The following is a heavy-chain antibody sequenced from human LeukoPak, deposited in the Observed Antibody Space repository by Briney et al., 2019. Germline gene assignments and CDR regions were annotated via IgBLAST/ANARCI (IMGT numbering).Heavy chain of an antibody. V-gene: IGHV3-74*01. CDR2: INTDGSST. Sequence: EGSLRLSCAASGFIFSNYWMHWVRQAPGKGLVWVSHINTDGSSTTYADSVKGRFTISRDNAKNTLYLQMNSLRAEDTAVYYCARVGYCSSTSCYAVDYWGQGTRVTVSS. J-gene: IGHJ4*02. D-gene: IGHD2-2*01. CDR1: GFIFSNYW. CDR3: ARVGYCSSTSCYAVDY.